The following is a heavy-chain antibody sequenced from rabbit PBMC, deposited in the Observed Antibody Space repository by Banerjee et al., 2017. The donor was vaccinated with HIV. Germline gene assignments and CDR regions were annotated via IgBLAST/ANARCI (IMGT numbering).Heavy chain of an antibody. V-gene: IGHV1S45*01. CDR3: ARDLAGVIGWNFGL. J-gene: IGHJ4*01. D-gene: IGHD4-1*01. CDR2: IYTGSSGST. Sequence: QEQLEESGGGLVQPGGSLKLSCKASGLDFSSSYWICWVRQAPGKGLEWIACIYTGSSGSTYYASWAKGRFTISKTSSTTVTLQMTSLTAADTATYFCARDLAGVIGWNFGLWGPGTLVTVS. CDR1: GLDFSSSYW.